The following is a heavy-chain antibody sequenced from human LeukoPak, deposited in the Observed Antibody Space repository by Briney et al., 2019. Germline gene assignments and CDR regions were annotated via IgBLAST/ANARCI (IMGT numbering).Heavy chain of an antibody. J-gene: IGHJ1*01. CDR3: AIIYDFWSGYYNPAEFFQH. CDR1: GFTFSSYA. V-gene: IGHV3-23*01. CDR2: NSGSGGST. D-gene: IGHD3-3*01. Sequence: GGSLRLSCAASGFTFSSYAMSWVRQAPGKGLEWVSANSGSGGSTYYADSVRGRFTISRDNSKNTLYLQMNSLRAEDTAVYYCAIIYDFWSGYYNPAEFFQHWGQGTLVTVSS.